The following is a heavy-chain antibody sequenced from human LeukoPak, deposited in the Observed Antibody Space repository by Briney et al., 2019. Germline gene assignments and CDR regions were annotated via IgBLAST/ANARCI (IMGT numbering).Heavy chain of an antibody. Sequence: GGSLRLSCAASGFTFDDYGMSWVRQAPGKGLEWVSGINWNGGSTGYADSVKGRFTISRDNAKNSLYLQMNSLRAEDTAVYYCARVQDTAMVNRFDYWGQGTLVTVSS. V-gene: IGHV3-20*04. CDR2: INWNGGST. CDR3: ARVQDTAMVNRFDY. CDR1: GFTFDDYG. J-gene: IGHJ4*02. D-gene: IGHD5-18*01.